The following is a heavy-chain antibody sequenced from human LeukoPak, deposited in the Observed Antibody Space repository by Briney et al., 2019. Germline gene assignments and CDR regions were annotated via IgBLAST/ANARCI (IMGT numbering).Heavy chain of an antibody. CDR1: AGSFSGYY. J-gene: IGHJ4*02. CDR2: INLAGST. V-gene: IGHV4-34*01. CDR3: ARWGYYSHISGYHKYYFDY. D-gene: IGHD3-22*01. Sequence: PTQTASLTRAVYAGSFSGYYWSSIRQPPGKWLEWIGAINLAGSTNNHPSLKSRVTLSVDASNNHVSLNLSSVTAADTAVYYCARWGYYSHISGYHKYYFDYWGQGTLVAVSS.